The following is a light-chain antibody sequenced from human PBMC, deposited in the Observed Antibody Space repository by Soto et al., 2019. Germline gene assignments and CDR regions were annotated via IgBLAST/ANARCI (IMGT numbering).Light chain of an antibody. V-gene: IGKV1-39*01. CDR2: TTS. J-gene: IGKJ5*01. CDR3: QHYYSAPT. Sequence: DIQMTQSPSSLSASVGDRVTISCRAGQTIGIYLNWYQQKAGRAPKLLIHTTSSLQSGVLSRFSGSGSGTDFTLTISGLQPEDFATYYCQHYYSAPTFGQGTRLEIK. CDR1: QTIGIY.